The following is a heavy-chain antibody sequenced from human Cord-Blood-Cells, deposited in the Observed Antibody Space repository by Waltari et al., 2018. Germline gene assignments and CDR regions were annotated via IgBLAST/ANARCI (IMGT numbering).Heavy chain of an antibody. CDR3: AKGRAYNYYYGMDV. CDR2: RSWSSGSI. CDR1: GFTFDDYA. Sequence: EVKLVESGGGLVQPGRSLRFSCAASGFTFDDYALHWVRQAPGKGLECVSGRSWSSGSIGYADSVKGRFTISRDNAKNSLYLQMNSLRAEDTALYYCAKGRAYNYYYGMDVWGQGTTVTVSS. J-gene: IGHJ6*02. V-gene: IGHV3-9*01.